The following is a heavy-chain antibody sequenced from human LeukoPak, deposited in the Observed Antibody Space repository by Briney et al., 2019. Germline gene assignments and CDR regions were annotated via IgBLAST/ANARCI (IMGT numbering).Heavy chain of an antibody. CDR3: TRVVVPRDAAMGV. V-gene: IGHV3-48*03. J-gene: IGHJ4*02. CDR1: GFAFSTYE. D-gene: IGHD5-18*01. Sequence: PGGSLSLSCAASGFAFSTYEMNWVRQAPGRGLEWVSYICSSAYTTYHADSVKGRFTISRDNAKNSLYLQMNSLRAEDTAVYYCTRVVVPRDAAMGVWGQGTLVTVSS. CDR2: ICSSAYTT.